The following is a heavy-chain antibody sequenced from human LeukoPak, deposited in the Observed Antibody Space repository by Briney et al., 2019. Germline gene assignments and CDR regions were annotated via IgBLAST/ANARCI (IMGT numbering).Heavy chain of an antibody. J-gene: IGHJ4*02. CDR2: INPSGGST. CDR3: ARDSLGGPDY. Sequence: ASVKASCKASGYTFTSYYMHWVRQAPGQGLEWMGIINPSGGSTNYAQKFQGRVTMTRDTSTSTVYMELSSLRSEDTAVYYCARDSLGGPDYWGQGTLVTVSS. CDR1: GYTFTSYY. D-gene: IGHD3-16*02. V-gene: IGHV1-46*01.